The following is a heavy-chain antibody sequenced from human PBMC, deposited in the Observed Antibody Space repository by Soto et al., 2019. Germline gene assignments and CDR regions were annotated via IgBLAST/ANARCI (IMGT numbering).Heavy chain of an antibody. D-gene: IGHD3-10*01. Sequence: GGSLRLSCVASGFTFSSYEMNWVRQAPGKGLEWVSYISSSGSTIYYADSVKGRFTISRDNAKNSLYLQMNSLRAEDTAVYYCASLSKLGELIFDYWGQGTLVTVSS. CDR1: GFTFSSYE. CDR3: ASLSKLGELIFDY. CDR2: ISSSGSTI. V-gene: IGHV3-48*03. J-gene: IGHJ4*02.